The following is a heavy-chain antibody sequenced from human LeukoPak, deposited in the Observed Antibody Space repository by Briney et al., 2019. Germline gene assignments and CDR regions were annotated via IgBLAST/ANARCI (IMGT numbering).Heavy chain of an antibody. J-gene: IGHJ4*02. CDR1: GYTFTSYA. V-gene: IGHV1-3*01. Sequence: ASVKVSCKASGYTFTSYAMHWVRQAPGQRLEWMGWINAGNGNTKYSQKFQGRVTITRDTSASTAYMELSCLRSEDTAVYYCARGAGEVWFGELFPLDYWGQGTLVTVSS. CDR2: INAGNGNT. CDR3: ARGAGEVWFGELFPLDY. D-gene: IGHD3-10*01.